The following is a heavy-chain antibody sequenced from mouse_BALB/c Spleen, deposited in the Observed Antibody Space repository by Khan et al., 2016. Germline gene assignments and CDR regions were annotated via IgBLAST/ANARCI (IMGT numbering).Heavy chain of an antibody. CDR3: TRKGIFYGTYDFDA. CDR1: GYTFSDYE. J-gene: IGHJ2*01. CDR2: IDPETGGT. V-gene: IGHV1-15*01. Sequence: QVQLQQSGAELVRPGASVTLSCKASGYTFSDYEMHWVKQTPVHGLQWIGSIDPETGGTAYNQKFKGQATLTAGSSSSTSYMELRSLTSEDSAGYYCTRKGIFYGTYDFDAWGQGTTLTVSS. D-gene: IGHD2-1*01.